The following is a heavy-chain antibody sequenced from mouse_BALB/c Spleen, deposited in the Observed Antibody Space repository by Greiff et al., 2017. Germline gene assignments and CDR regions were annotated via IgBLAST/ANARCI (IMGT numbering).Heavy chain of an antibody. Sequence: EVKLVESGAELARPGASVKLSCTASGFNIKDTYMHWVKQRPEQGLEWIGRIDPANGNTKYDPKFQGKATITADTSSNTAYLQLSSLTSEDTAVYYCARSAPWAMDYWGQGTSVTVSS. CDR3: ARSAPWAMDY. V-gene: IGHV14-3*02. CDR2: IDPANGNT. CDR1: GFNIKDTY. D-gene: IGHD6-1*01. J-gene: IGHJ4*01.